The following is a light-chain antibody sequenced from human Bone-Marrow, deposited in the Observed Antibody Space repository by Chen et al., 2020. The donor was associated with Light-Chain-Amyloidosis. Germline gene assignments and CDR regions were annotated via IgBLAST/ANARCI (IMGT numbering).Light chain of an antibody. CDR1: SSDV. V-gene: IGLV2-14*03. Sequence: QSALTQPASVSGSPGQSITVSCTGASSDVSWYQQHPGKAPNLVIYDVINRPSGVSSRFSGSKSGNTASLTISGLQAEDEADYFCSSSATSNTWVFGGGTKLTVL. CDR3: SSSATSNTWV. CDR2: DVI. J-gene: IGLJ3*02.